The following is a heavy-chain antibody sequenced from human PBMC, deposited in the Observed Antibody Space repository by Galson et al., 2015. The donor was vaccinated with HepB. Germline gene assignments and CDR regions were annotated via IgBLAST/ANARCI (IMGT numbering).Heavy chain of an antibody. Sequence: QSGAEVKRPGESLRISCKSSGFSFTSHWIGWVRQLPGKGLEWMGIIYPGDSDTRYSPSFQGQVTISADKSVSTAYLQWSSLKASDSGTYYCARHLFTTGGISYAQGRFDFWGQGTLVTVSS. CDR1: GFSFTSHW. CDR2: IYPGDSDT. V-gene: IGHV5-51*01. D-gene: IGHD3-16*01. J-gene: IGHJ4*02. CDR3: ARHLFTTGGISYAQGRFDF.